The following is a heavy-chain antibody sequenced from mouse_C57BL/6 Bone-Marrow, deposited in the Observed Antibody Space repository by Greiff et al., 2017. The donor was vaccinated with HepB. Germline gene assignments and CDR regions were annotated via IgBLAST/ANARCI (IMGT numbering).Heavy chain of an antibody. Sequence: VKLVESGAELARPGASVKLSCKASGYTFTSYGISWVKQRTGQGLEWIGEIYPRSGNTYYNEKFKGKATLTADKSSSTAYMELRSLTSEDSAVYFCAPLSNQGADWGQGTLVTVSA. J-gene: IGHJ3*01. CDR1: GYTFTSYG. CDR3: APLSNQGAD. V-gene: IGHV1-81*01. D-gene: IGHD2-5*01. CDR2: IYPRSGNT.